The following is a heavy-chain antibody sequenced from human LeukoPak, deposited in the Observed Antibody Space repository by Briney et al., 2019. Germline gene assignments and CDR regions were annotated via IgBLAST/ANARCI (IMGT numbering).Heavy chain of an antibody. Sequence: SETLSLTCTVSGGSISSYYWSWIRQPPGKGLEWIGYIYYSGSTNYNPSLKSRVTISVDTSKNQFSLKLSSVTAADTAVYYCARGHGVAGTVYYFDYWGQGTLVTVSS. CDR2: IYYSGST. V-gene: IGHV4-59*01. J-gene: IGHJ4*02. CDR3: ARGHGVAGTVYYFDY. D-gene: IGHD6-13*01. CDR1: GGSISSYY.